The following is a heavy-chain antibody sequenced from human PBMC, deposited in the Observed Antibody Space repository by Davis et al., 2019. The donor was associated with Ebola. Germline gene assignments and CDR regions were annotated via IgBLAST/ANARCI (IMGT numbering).Heavy chain of an antibody. CDR3: AKDREVEYFDWVETSLDP. V-gene: IGHV3-21*01. J-gene: IGHJ5*02. CDR1: AFTFSSYT. D-gene: IGHD3-9*01. Sequence: GESLKISCAASAFTFSSYTMNWVRQAPGKGLEWVSSISSTSTYIYYADSLKGRFTISRDNAKNSLYLQMNSLRAEDTAVYYCAKDREVEYFDWVETSLDPWGQGTLVTVSS. CDR2: ISSTSTYI.